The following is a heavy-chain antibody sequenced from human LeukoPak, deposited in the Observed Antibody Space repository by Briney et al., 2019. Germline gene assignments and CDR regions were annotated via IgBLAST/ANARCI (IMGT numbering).Heavy chain of an antibody. Sequence: IPSETLSLTCTVSGGSISSSSYYWGWIRQPPGKGLEWIGSIYYSGSTYYNPSLKSRVTISVDTSKNQFSLKLSSVTAADTAVYYCARIDYYDSSGLFDYWGQGTLVTVSS. V-gene: IGHV4-39*07. D-gene: IGHD3-22*01. CDR1: GGSISSSSYY. CDR2: IYYSGST. J-gene: IGHJ4*02. CDR3: ARIDYYDSSGLFDY.